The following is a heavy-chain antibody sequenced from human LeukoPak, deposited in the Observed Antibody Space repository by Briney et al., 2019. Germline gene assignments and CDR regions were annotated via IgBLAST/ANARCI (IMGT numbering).Heavy chain of an antibody. D-gene: IGHD3-10*01. CDR3: ARARGDFDY. Sequence: PGRSLRLSCAASGFTFSSYAMHWVLQAPGKGLEWVAVISYDGSNKYYADSVKGRFTISRDNSKNTLYLQMNSLRAEDTAVYYCARARGDFDYWGQGTLVTVSS. CDR1: GFTFSSYA. J-gene: IGHJ4*02. CDR2: ISYDGSNK. V-gene: IGHV3-30-3*01.